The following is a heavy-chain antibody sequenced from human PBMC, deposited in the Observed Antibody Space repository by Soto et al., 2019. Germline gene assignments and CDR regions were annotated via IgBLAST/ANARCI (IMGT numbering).Heavy chain of an antibody. CDR2: ISYDGSNK. CDR1: GFTFSSCA. CDR3: ARDKRDLRFLEWSYYFDY. Sequence: PWRSLRLSCAASGFTFSSCAMHWVRQAPGKGLEWVALISYDGSNKYYADSVKGRFTISRDNSKNTLYLQMNSLRAEDTAVYYCARDKRDLRFLEWSYYFDYWGQGT. V-gene: IGHV3-30-3*01. J-gene: IGHJ4*02. D-gene: IGHD3-3*01.